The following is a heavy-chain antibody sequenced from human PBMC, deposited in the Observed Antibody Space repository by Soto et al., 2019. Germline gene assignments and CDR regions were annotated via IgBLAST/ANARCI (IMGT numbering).Heavy chain of an antibody. V-gene: IGHV3-30-3*01. J-gene: IGHJ6*02. Sequence: GGSLRLSCAASGFTFSSYAMHWVRQAPGKGLEWVAVISYDGSNKYYADSVKGRFTISRDNSKNTLYLQMNSLRAEDTAVYYCVRVRYIVVTIYNYYYYYVMDVWGQGTTVTVSS. D-gene: IGHD5-12*01. CDR3: VRVRYIVVTIYNYYYYYVMDV. CDR2: ISYDGSNK. CDR1: GFTFSSYA.